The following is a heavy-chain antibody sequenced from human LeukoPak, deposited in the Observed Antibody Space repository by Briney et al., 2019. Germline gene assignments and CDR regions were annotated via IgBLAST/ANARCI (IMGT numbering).Heavy chain of an antibody. V-gene: IGHV4-28*03. CDR2: IYYSGST. D-gene: IGHD6-6*01. CDR1: GYSISSSNW. J-gene: IGHJ3*02. Sequence: SDTLSLTCAVSGYSISSSNWWGWIRQPPGKGLEWIGYIYYSGSTYYNPSLKSRVTISVDTSKNQFSLKLSSVTAADTAVYYCAREDSSARAFDIWGQGTMVTVSS. CDR3: AREDSSARAFDI.